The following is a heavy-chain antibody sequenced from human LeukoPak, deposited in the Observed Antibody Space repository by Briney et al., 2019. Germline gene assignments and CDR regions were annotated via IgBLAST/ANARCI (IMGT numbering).Heavy chain of an antibody. D-gene: IGHD3-16*01. CDR3: ARDFWGCYRVYYFDY. CDR1: GGTFSSYT. CDR2: IIPILGIA. Sequence: SVKVSCKASGGTFSSYTISWVRQAPGQGLEWMGRIIPILGIANYAQKFQGRVTITADKSTSTAYMELSSLRSEDTAVYYCARDFWGCYRVYYFDYWGQGTLVTVSS. V-gene: IGHV1-69*04. J-gene: IGHJ4*02.